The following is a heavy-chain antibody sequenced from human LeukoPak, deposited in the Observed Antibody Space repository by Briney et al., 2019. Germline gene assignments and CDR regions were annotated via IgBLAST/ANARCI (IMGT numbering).Heavy chain of an antibody. CDR3: AREIAARHWVGYYYYMDV. D-gene: IGHD6-6*01. CDR2: IYTSGST. CDR1: GGSISSGSYY. V-gene: IGHV4-61*02. J-gene: IGHJ6*03. Sequence: SETLSLTCTVSGGSISSGSYYWSWIRQPAGMGLEWIGRIYTSGSTNYNPSLKSRVTISVDTSKNQFSLKLSSVTAADTAVYYCAREIAARHWVGYYYYMDVWGKGTTVTVSS.